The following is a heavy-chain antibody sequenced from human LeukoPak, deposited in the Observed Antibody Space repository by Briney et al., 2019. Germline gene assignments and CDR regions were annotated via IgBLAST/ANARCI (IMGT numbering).Heavy chain of an antibody. CDR3: ARAPITSPFYFDY. D-gene: IGHD2-2*01. CDR2: INWSGGST. V-gene: IGHV3-20*04. J-gene: IGHJ4*02. CDR1: GFAFDEHG. Sequence: GGSLRHSCTASGFAFDEHGMSWVRQVPGKGLEWVSGINWSGGSTGYADPLRGRFTISRDNAKNSLYLQMDSLRAEDTALYYCARAPITSPFYFDYWGQGTLVTVSS.